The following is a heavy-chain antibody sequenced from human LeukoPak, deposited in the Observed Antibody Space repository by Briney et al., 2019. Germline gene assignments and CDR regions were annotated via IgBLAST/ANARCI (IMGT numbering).Heavy chain of an antibody. Sequence: GRSLSLSCAASGFTFYDYAMHWVRQAPGKGLEWVSGISWNSGSIGYADSVKGRFTISRDNAKNSLYLQMNSLRAEDTALYYCAKDIGAYYYDSSGPDYWGQGTLVTVS. CDR2: ISWNSGSI. CDR1: GFTFYDYA. D-gene: IGHD3-22*01. V-gene: IGHV3-9*01. J-gene: IGHJ4*02. CDR3: AKDIGAYYYDSSGPDY.